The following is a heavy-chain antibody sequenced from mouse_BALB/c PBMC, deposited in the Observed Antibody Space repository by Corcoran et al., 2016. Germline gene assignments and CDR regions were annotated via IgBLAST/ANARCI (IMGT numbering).Heavy chain of an antibody. D-gene: IGHD2-1*01. CDR3: MRYGNYWYFDV. J-gene: IGHJ1*01. V-gene: IGHV11-2*02. CDR1: GFTFSGFW. Sequence: EVQLLETGGGLVQTGGSRGLSREGSGFTFSGFWMNWVRQTPGKTLEWIGDINSDGSAINYAPSIKDRFTIFRDNDKSTLYLQMSNVRSEDTATYFCMRYGNYWYFDVWGAGTTVTVSS. CDR2: INSDGSAI.